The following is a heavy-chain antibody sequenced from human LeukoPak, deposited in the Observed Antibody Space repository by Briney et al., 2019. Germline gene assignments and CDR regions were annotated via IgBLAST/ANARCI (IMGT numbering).Heavy chain of an antibody. CDR3: ARRGYASSWSFDY. D-gene: IGHD6-13*01. V-gene: IGHV4-59*08. Sequence: SETLSLTCTVSGGSISSYYWNWVRQPPGKGLEWIGYIYYSGSTKYNPSLKSRVTISVDTSKNQFSLKLSSVTAADTAVYYCARRGYASSWSFDYWGQGTLVTVSS. J-gene: IGHJ4*02. CDR1: GGSISSYY. CDR2: IYYSGST.